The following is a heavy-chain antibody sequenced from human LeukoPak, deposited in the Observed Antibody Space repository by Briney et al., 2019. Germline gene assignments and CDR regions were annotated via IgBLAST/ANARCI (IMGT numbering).Heavy chain of an antibody. V-gene: IGHV4-39*01. J-gene: IGHJ4*02. CDR1: GGSIRSSSYY. D-gene: IGHD6-19*01. Sequence: SETLSLTCTVSGGSIRSSSYYWGWIRRPPGKGLEWIGSIYYSGSTYYNASLKSRGTISVATSKNQFSLKLNSVTAADTAVYFCARQVVAVAGTGYFGYWGQGTLVTVSS. CDR2: IYYSGST. CDR3: ARQVVAVAGTGYFGY.